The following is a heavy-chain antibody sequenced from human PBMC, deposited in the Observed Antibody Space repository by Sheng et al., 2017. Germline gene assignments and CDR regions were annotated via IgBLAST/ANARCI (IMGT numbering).Heavy chain of an antibody. Sequence: QVQLVQSGAEVKKPGSSVKVSCKASGGTFSSYAISWVRQAPGQGLEWMGGIIPIFGTANYAQKFQGRVTITADESTSTAYMELSSLRSEDTAVYYCARVRYAITFGGVIAGFDYWGQGTLVTVSS. CDR1: GGTFSSYA. CDR2: IIPIFGTA. D-gene: IGHD3-16*02. CDR3: ARVRYAITFGGVIAGFDY. J-gene: IGHJ4*02. V-gene: IGHV1-69*13.